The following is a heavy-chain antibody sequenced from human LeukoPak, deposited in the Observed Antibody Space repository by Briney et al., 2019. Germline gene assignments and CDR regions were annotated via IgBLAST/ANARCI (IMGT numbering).Heavy chain of an antibody. CDR3: AKDQRYWAV. D-gene: IGHD2-15*01. V-gene: IGHV3-23*01. CDR2: VSTSGVDT. Sequence: QPGGSLRLSCAVSGFTFSNYAMSWVRKPPGKGLEWVSGVSTSGVDTYYADSVKGRFTISRDNSKNTLYLQMNSLRAEDTAVYYCAKDQRYWAVWGQGTTVTVSS. J-gene: IGHJ6*02. CDR1: GFTFSNYA.